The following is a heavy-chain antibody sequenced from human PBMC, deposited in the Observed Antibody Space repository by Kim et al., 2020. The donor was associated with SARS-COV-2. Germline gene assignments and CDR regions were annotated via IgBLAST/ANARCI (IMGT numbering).Heavy chain of an antibody. Sequence: DSVKGRFTISRDNSKNTLYLQMNSLRAEDTAVYYCAKDWEDSSSWKAFDIWGQGTMVTVSS. J-gene: IGHJ3*02. CDR3: AKDWEDSSSWKAFDI. D-gene: IGHD6-13*01. V-gene: IGHV3-23*01.